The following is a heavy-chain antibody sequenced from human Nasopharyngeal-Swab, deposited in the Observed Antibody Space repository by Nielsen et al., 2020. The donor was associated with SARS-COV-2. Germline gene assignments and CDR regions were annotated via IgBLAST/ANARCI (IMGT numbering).Heavy chain of an antibody. CDR2: IKQDGSEK. D-gene: IGHD6-19*01. CDR1: GFTFSSYW. J-gene: IGHJ6*03. V-gene: IGHV3-7*01. Sequence: GVLKISCAASGFTFSSYWMSWVRQAPGKGLEWVANIKQDGSEKYYADSVKGRFTISRDNSKNTLYLQMNSLRAEDTAVYYCAKSPGGWYGSGYYYYMDVWGKGTTVTVSS. CDR3: AKSPGGWYGSGYYYYMDV.